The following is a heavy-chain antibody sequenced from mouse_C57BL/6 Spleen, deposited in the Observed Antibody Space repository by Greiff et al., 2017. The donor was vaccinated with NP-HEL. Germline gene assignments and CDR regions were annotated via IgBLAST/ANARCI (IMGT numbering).Heavy chain of an antibody. Sequence: EVKLMESGGDLVKPGGSLKLSCAASGFTFSSYGMSWVRQTPDKRLEWVATISSGGSYTYYPDSVKGRFTISRDNAKNTLYLQMSSLKSEDTAMYYCASLRPYYFDYWGQGTTLTVSS. CDR2: ISSGGSYT. CDR3: ASLRPYYFDY. J-gene: IGHJ2*01. CDR1: GFTFSSYG. V-gene: IGHV5-6*01. D-gene: IGHD2-12*01.